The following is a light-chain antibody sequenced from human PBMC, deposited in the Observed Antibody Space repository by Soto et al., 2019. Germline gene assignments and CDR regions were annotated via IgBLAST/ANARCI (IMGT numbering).Light chain of an antibody. V-gene: IGLV2-8*01. Sequence: QSALTQPPSASGSPGQSVTISCSGTSSDVGDYNFVSWYQQHPGKAPKLMIYDVNKRPSGVPDRFSGSKSGNTASLTVSGLQAEDEADYYCSSYAGSNNWAFGGGTKVTVL. J-gene: IGLJ3*02. CDR1: SSDVGDYNF. CDR2: DVN. CDR3: SSYAGSNNWA.